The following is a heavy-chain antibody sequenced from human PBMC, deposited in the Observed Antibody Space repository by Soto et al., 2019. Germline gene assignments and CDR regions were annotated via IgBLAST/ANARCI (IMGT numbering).Heavy chain of an antibody. CDR3: ARGNYDFWSVDTSRNWFDP. V-gene: IGHV7-4-1*01. Sequence: ASVKVSCKASGYTFTSYAMNWVRQAPGQGLEWMGWINTNTGNPTYAQGFTGRFVFSLDTSVSTAYLQICSLKAEDTAVYYCARGNYDFWSVDTSRNWFDPWGQGTLVTVSS. D-gene: IGHD3-3*01. CDR1: GYTFTSYA. CDR2: INTNTGNP. J-gene: IGHJ5*02.